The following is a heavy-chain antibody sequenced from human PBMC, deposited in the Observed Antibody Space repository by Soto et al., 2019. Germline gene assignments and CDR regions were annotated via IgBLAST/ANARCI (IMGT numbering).Heavy chain of an antibody. CDR1: GFTFSNYA. Sequence: PGGSLRLSCAASGFTFSNYAMSWVRQAPGEGLEWVSTISTSGVGSFYADFVKGRFTISRDISKNTLYLQMFSLRADDTAVYYCAKGLFSTGGFFDYWGLGTLVTVS. D-gene: IGHD6-25*01. V-gene: IGHV3-23*01. J-gene: IGHJ4*02. CDR2: ISTSGVGS. CDR3: AKGLFSTGGFFDY.